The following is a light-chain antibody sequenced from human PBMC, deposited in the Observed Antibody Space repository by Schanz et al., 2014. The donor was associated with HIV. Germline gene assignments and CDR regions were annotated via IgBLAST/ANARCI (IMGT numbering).Light chain of an antibody. Sequence: QSALTQPASVSGSPGQSITVSCTGTNNDIGSYTYVAWYQQHPGKAPKVVVYGVFDRPSGVSNRFSGSKSGNTASLTIFDLQPEDEADYYCSTYTGSNTWVFGGGTKLTVL. J-gene: IGLJ3*02. V-gene: IGLV2-14*03. CDR3: STYTGSNTWV. CDR1: NNDIGSYTY. CDR2: GVF.